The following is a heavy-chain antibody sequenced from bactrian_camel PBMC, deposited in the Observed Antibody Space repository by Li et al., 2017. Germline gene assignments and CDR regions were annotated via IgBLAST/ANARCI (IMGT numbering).Heavy chain of an antibody. V-gene: IGHV3S40*01. CDR2: ISNSGGTT. D-gene: IGHD6*01. CDR1: GYTFNRCG. Sequence: VQLVESGGGSVQSGGSLKLSCVASGYTFNRCGMGWYRQAPGKGLEWVSGISNSGGTTYYADSLKGRFTISRDNAKNTVYLQMNSLRAEDTGTYYCAKSLASALNGTGRSPGTQVTVS. J-gene: IGHJ4*01.